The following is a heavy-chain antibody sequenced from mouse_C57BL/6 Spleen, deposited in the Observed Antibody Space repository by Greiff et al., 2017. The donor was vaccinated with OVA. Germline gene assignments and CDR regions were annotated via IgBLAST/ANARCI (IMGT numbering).Heavy chain of an antibody. J-gene: IGHJ2*01. V-gene: IGHV2-9-1*01. D-gene: IGHD2-4*01. CDR2: IWTGGGT. CDR3: ARMVYDYPYYFDY. CDR1: GFSLTSYA. Sequence: VKLVESGPGLVAPSQSLSITCTVSGFSLTSYAISWVRQPPGKGLEWLGVIWTGGGTNYNSALKSRLSISKDNSKSQVFLKMNSLQTDDTARYYCARMVYDYPYYFDYWGQGTTLTVSS.